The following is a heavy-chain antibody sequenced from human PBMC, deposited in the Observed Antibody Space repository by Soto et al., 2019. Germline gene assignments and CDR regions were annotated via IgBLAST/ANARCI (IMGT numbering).Heavy chain of an antibody. CDR2: FDPEDGET. J-gene: IGHJ4*02. CDR1: GYTLTELS. V-gene: IGHV1-24*01. Sequence: GASVKVSCKVSGYTLTELSMHWVRQAPGKGLEWMGGFDPEDGETIYAQKFQGRVTMTEDTSTDTAYMELSSLRSEDTAVYYCATDSDYSTYYDILTGYNWGQGTLVTVSS. D-gene: IGHD3-9*01. CDR3: ATDSDYSTYYDILTGYN.